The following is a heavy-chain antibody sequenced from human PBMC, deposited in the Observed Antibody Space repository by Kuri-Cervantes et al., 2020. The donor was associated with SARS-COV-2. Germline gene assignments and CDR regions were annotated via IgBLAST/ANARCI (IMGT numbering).Heavy chain of an antibody. V-gene: IGHV3-74*01. D-gene: IGHD2-2*01. CDR1: GFTFSSYW. CDR2: INSDGSST. Sequence: GGSLRLSCAASGFTFSSYWMHWVRQAPGKGLVWVSRINSDGSSTSYADSVKGRFTISRDNAKNTLHLQMNSLRAEDTAVYYCARICSSTSCLGNYFDYWGQGTLVTVSS. J-gene: IGHJ4*02. CDR3: ARICSSTSCLGNYFDY.